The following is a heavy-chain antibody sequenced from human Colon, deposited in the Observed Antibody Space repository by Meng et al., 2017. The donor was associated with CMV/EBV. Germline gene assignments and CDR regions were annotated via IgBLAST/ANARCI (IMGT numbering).Heavy chain of an antibody. V-gene: IGHV1-2*02. CDR1: GYTFTGYY. D-gene: IGHD3-10*01. Sequence: VRLGQLGAEVTSAGASVKASVKASGYTFTGYYMHWVQQAPGQGLEWMGWINPNSGGTNYAQKFQGRVTMTRDTSISTAYMELSRLRSDDTAVYYCARDLRVWFGEFKNWGQGTLVTVSS. J-gene: IGHJ4*02. CDR2: INPNSGGT. CDR3: ARDLRVWFGEFKN.